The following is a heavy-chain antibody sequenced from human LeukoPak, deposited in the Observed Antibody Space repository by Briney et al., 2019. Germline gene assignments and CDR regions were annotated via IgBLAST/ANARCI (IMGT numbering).Heavy chain of an antibody. Sequence: SETLSLTCTVSGGSISSSSYYWGWIRQPPGKGLEWIGSIYYSGSTYYNPSLKSRLTISVDTSKNYFSLKLSSVTAADTAVYYCARVRGSYLSVDYWGQGTLVTVSS. CDR2: IYYSGST. J-gene: IGHJ4*02. V-gene: IGHV4-39*07. D-gene: IGHD1-26*01. CDR3: ARVRGSYLSVDY. CDR1: GGSISSSSYY.